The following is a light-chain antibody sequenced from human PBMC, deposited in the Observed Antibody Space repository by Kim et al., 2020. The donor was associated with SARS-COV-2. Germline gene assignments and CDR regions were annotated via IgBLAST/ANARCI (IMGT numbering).Light chain of an antibody. J-gene: IGKJ1*01. CDR2: DVS. CDR3: QQFKNYPRA. Sequence: ASVGDRVTITCRASQDISTALAWYQQKPGKTPKLLMYDVSTLESGVPSRFSGSGSGTDFTLTIGSLQPEDFATYYCQQFKNYPRAFGQGTKVDIK. CDR1: QDISTA. V-gene: IGKV1D-13*01.